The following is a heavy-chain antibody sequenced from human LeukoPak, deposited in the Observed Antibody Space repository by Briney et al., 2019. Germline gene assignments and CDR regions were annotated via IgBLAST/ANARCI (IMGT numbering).Heavy chain of an antibody. D-gene: IGHD3-22*01. CDR1: GASITSSSYY. CDR2: IYYSGST. J-gene: IGHJ4*02. CDR3: ARDAYYYDGSGYYVVDY. V-gene: IGHV4-39*07. Sequence: SETLSLTCTVSGASITSSSYYWGWIRQPPGKGLEWIGSIYYSGSTYYNPSLKSRVTISLDTSKNQFSLKLSSVTDADTAVYYCARDAYYYDGSGYYVVDYWGQGTLVTVSS.